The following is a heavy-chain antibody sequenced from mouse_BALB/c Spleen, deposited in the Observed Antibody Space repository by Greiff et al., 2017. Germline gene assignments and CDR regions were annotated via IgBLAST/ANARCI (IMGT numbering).Heavy chain of an antibody. D-gene: IGHD1-1*01. V-gene: IGHV1-87*01. CDR3: ARALTYYGYFDY. CDR1: GYTFTSYW. CDR2: IYPGDGDT. Sequence: QVQLQQSGAELARPGASVKLSCKASGYTFTSYWMQWVKQRPGQGLEWIGAIYPGDGDTRYTQKFKGKATLTADKSSSTAYMQLSSLASEDSAVYYCARALTYYGYFDYWGQGTTLTVSS. J-gene: IGHJ2*01.